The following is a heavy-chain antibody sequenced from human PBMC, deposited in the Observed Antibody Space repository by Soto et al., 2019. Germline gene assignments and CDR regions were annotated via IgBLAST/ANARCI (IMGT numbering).Heavy chain of an antibody. D-gene: IGHD6-6*01. CDR1: GYSFSSYW. CDR2: IYPVDSDT. Sequence: GESLKISCQGSGYSFSSYWIGWVRQKPSKGLEWIGVIYPVDSDTRYNPSFQGQVTISADKSISTAYLQWSSLKASDTAMYYCVRQTPPGSSSHGLDFWGQGTLVTVSS. V-gene: IGHV5-51*01. J-gene: IGHJ4*02. CDR3: VRQTPPGSSSHGLDF.